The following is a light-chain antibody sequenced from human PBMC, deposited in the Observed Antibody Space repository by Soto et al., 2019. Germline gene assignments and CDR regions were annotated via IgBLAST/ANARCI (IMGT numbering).Light chain of an antibody. J-gene: IGLJ3*02. CDR3: CSYAASSTLGV. V-gene: IGLV2-23*03. Sequence: QSALTQPASVSGSPGQSITISCTGTSSDVGSYHLVSWYQQHPGKAPKLMIYEGNKRPSGVSNRFSGSKSGNTASLTISGLQAEDEADYYCCSYAASSTLGVFGRGTQLTVL. CDR2: EGN. CDR1: SSDVGSYHL.